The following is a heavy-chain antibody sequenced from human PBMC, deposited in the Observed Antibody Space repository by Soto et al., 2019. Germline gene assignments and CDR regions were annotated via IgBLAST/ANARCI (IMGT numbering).Heavy chain of an antibody. Sequence: GGSLRLSCNASGFTVNSSYMSFVRQAPGMGLECVSVIESGGSTHYADSVKGRFTISRDNSKNMIYLQLDTLRADDTAVYYCAKDWGPFRLLNSSFYGMDVWCQGTRVTVSS. CDR1: GFTVNSSY. V-gene: IGHV3-53*01. J-gene: IGHJ6*02. CDR3: AKDWGPFRLLNSSFYGMDV. CDR2: IESGGST. D-gene: IGHD2-15*01.